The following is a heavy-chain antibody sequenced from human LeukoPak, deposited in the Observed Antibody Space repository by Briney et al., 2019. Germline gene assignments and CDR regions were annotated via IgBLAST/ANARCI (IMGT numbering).Heavy chain of an antibody. CDR3: ARDTLRGVHLD. V-gene: IGHV3-66*01. D-gene: IGHD3-10*01. J-gene: IGHJ4*02. CDR1: GFTVSSNY. CDR2: IYSGGST. Sequence: GGSLRLSCAASGFTVSSNYMSWVRQAPGKGLEWVSVIYSGGSTSYADSVKGRFTISRDNSKNTLYLQMNSLRAEDTAVYYCARDTLRGVHLDWGQGTLVTVSS.